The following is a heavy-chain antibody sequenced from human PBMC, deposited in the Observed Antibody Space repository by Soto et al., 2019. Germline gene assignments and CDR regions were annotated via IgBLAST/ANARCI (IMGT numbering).Heavy chain of an antibody. V-gene: IGHV4-4*02. CDR3: ARVVLTITRGAFDA. CDR2: ISHSGTS. J-gene: IGHJ3*01. D-gene: IGHD3-9*01. Sequence: QVQLQESGPGLVKPSGTLSLTCAVSGDSISSSHWWTWVRQSPGKGLEYIGEISHSGTSNSNPSLTSRVTLSVDKSKNHFSLTLTSVTAADTAVYYCARVVLTITRGAFDAWGQGTLVSVSS. CDR1: GDSISSSHW.